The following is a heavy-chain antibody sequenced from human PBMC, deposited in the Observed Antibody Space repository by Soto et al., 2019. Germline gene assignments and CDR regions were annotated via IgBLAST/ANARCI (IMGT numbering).Heavy chain of an antibody. J-gene: IGHJ4*02. CDR3: AKDRYSGTYPTDFDY. V-gene: IGHV3-30*18. D-gene: IGHD1-26*01. Sequence: GGSLRLSCAGSGFTFSSYGIHWVRQAPGKGLEWVALISYDGGNEKYTESVKDRFTISRDDSHNVAYLQMSSLRTEDTAMYYCAKDRYSGTYPTDFDYWGQGSLVTVYS. CDR1: GFTFSSYG. CDR2: ISYDGGNE.